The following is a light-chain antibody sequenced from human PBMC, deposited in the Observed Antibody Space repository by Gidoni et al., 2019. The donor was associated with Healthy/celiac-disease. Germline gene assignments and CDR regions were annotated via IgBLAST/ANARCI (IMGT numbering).Light chain of an antibody. CDR1: SSDVGGYNY. CDR2: DVS. CDR3: SSYTSSSTLDVV. Sequence: QSALTQPASVSRSPGQSITISCTGTSSDVGGYNYVSWYQQHPGKAPKLMIYDVSNRPSGGSNRFSGSKSGNTASLTISGLQAEDEADYYCSSYTSSSTLDVVFGGGTKLTVL. V-gene: IGLV2-14*01. J-gene: IGLJ2*01.